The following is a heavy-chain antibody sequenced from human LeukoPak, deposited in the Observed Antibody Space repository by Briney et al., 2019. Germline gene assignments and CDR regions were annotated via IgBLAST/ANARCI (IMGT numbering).Heavy chain of an antibody. D-gene: IGHD1-26*01. Sequence: SETLSLTCTVSGGSVGSYYWSWIRQPPGKGRGWIGYIYYSGSTNYNPSLKSRVTISVDTSKNQISLKLSSVTAADTAVYYCARVGATGGDFDYWGQGTLVTVSS. CDR2: IYYSGST. CDR1: GGSVGSYY. V-gene: IGHV4-59*02. CDR3: ARVGATGGDFDY. J-gene: IGHJ4*02.